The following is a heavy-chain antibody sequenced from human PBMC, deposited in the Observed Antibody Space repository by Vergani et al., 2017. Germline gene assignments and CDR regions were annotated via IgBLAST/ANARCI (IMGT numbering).Heavy chain of an antibody. CDR1: GFTFSSYG. D-gene: IGHD1-26*01. J-gene: IGHJ4*02. CDR2: IWYDGSNK. V-gene: IGHV3-33*01. Sequence: QVQLVESGGGVVQPGRSLRLSCAASGFTFSSYGMHWVRQAPGKGLEWVAVIWYDGSNKYYADSVKGRFTISRDNSKNTLYLQMNSLRAEDTAVYYCARDFLDSGSYFDYWGQGTLVTVSS. CDR3: ARDFLDSGSYFDY.